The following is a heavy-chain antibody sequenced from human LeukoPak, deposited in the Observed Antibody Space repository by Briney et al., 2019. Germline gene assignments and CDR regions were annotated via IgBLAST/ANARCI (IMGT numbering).Heavy chain of an antibody. V-gene: IGHV3-23*01. D-gene: IGHD3-3*01. CDR3: AKSDAIYFYYGLDV. Sequence: GGSLRLSCAASGFTFSSYAMSWVRQTPGKGLEWVSAISGSGGSTYYADSVKGRFTISRDNSKNTLFLQMNSLRAEDTAPYYCAKSDAIYFYYGLDVWGQGTTVTVSS. J-gene: IGHJ6*02. CDR1: GFTFSSYA. CDR2: ISGSGGST.